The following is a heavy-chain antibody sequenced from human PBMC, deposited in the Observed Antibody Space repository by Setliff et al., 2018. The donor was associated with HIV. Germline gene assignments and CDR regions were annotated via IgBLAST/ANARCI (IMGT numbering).Heavy chain of an antibody. D-gene: IGHD3-3*01. CDR2: INHSGSA. J-gene: IGHJ4*02. V-gene: IGHV4-34*01. CDR3: ARTSEYDFGLTKYLDY. Sequence: SETLSLTCAVYGGSFSGYSWIWIRQPPGKGLEWIGEINHSGSANYNPSLKSRVTISVDTSKNQFSLKLSSVTAADTAVYYCARTSEYDFGLTKYLDYWGQGTLVTVSS. CDR1: GGSFSGYS.